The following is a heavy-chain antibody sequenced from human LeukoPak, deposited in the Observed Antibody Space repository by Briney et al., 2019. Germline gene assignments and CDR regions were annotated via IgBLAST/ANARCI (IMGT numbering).Heavy chain of an antibody. CDR2: IYYSGST. CDR1: GGSISSYY. D-gene: IGHD5-24*01. CDR3: AREGEMATITPMNAFDI. Sequence: SETPSLTCTVSGGSISSYYWSWIRQPPGKGLEWIGYIYYSGSTNYNPSLKSRVTISVDTSKNQFSLKLSSVTAADTAVYYCAREGEMATITPMNAFDIWGQGTMVTVSS. V-gene: IGHV4-59*01. J-gene: IGHJ3*02.